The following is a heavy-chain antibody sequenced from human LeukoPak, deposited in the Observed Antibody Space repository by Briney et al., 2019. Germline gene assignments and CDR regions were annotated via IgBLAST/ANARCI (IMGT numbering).Heavy chain of an antibody. Sequence: SETLSLTCTVSGYSISSGYYWGWIRQPPGKGLEWIGSIYHSGSTYYNPSLKSRVTISVDTSKNQFSLKLSSVTAADTAVYYCARAGAYYYDSSGYSAPYNWFDPWGQGTLVTVSS. CDR2: IYHSGST. D-gene: IGHD3-22*01. V-gene: IGHV4-38-2*02. CDR3: ARAGAYYYDSSGYSAPYNWFDP. CDR1: GYSISSGYY. J-gene: IGHJ5*02.